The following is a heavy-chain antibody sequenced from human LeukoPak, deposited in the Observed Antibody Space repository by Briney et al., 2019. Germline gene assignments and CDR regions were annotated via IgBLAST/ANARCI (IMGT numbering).Heavy chain of an antibody. J-gene: IGHJ4*02. Sequence: SETLSLTCTVSGYSIASGYYWGWIRQSPGRGLEWIGSLYHSGRTSYNPSLKSRVTMSADTAKNQFSLKVTSVTAADTAVYYCARDTTGRFDYWGQGTLVTVSS. CDR1: GYSIASGYY. CDR2: LYHSGRT. D-gene: IGHD1-1*01. CDR3: ARDTTGRFDY. V-gene: IGHV4-38-2*02.